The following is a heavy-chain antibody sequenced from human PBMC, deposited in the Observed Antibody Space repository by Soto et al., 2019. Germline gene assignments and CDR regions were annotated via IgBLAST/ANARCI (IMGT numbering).Heavy chain of an antibody. Sequence: GGSLRLSCAASGFTVSSNYMSWVRQAPGKGLEWVSVIYSGGSTYYADSVKGRFTISRDNSKNTLYLQMNSLRAEDTAVYYCARVSDILTGYYWGPFDPWGQGTLVTVSS. CDR1: GFTVSSNY. CDR2: IYSGGST. J-gene: IGHJ5*02. CDR3: ARVSDILTGYYWGPFDP. V-gene: IGHV3-53*01. D-gene: IGHD3-9*01.